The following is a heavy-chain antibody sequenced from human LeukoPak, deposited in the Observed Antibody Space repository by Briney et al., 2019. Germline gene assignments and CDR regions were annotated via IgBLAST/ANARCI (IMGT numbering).Heavy chain of an antibody. CDR2: ISGSGGST. J-gene: IGHJ4*02. CDR3: ANLVVVPAAEEKTDY. Sequence: GGSLRLSCAAPGFTFSSYAMSWVRQAPGKGLEWVSAISGSGGSTYYADSVKGRFTISRDNSKNTLYLQMNSLRAEDTAVYYCANLVVVPAAEEKTDYWGQGTLVTVSS. D-gene: IGHD2-2*01. V-gene: IGHV3-23*01. CDR1: GFTFSSYA.